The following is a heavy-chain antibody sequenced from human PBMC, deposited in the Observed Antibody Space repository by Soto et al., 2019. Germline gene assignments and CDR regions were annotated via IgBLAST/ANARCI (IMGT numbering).Heavy chain of an antibody. J-gene: IGHJ4*02. CDR1: GFTFSSYA. V-gene: IGHV3-23*01. D-gene: IGHD6-19*01. CDR3: AKDLIYGYNSGRPFDY. Sequence: EVQLLESGGGLVQPGGSLRLSCAASGFTFSSYAMSWVRQAPGKGLEWVSAIGGRGDSTYYADSVKGRFTISRDNSRDTLYLQMNSLGAEDTAVYYCAKDLIYGYNSGRPFDYWGQGTLVTVSS. CDR2: IGGRGDST.